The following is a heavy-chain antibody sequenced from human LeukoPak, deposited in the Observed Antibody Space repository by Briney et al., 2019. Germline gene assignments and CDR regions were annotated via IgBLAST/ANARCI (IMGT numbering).Heavy chain of an antibody. V-gene: IGHV3-74*01. CDR3: ARSDHGCHDY. CDR2: INNDGSST. D-gene: IGHD5-24*01. J-gene: IGHJ4*02. Sequence: GGSLRLSCAASGFTFSSYWMHWVRQAPGKGLVWVSRINNDGSSTPYADSVKGRFTISRDNAKNTLYLQMNSLRAEDTAVYYCARSDHGCHDYWGQGTLVTVSS. CDR1: GFTFSSYW.